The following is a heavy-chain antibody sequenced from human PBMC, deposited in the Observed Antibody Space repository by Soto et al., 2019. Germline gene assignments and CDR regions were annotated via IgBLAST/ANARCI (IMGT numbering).Heavy chain of an antibody. J-gene: IGHJ6*02. D-gene: IGHD5-12*01. Sequence: SETLSLTCTVSGGSISSADYYWSWVRHPPGKGLEWIGYIYYSGSTFFNPSLKSRVTISKDTSRNQFSLRLNSVTAADTAVYYCARAIVVTIGGMDVWGQGTTVTVSS. CDR3: ARAIVVTIGGMDV. CDR2: IYYSGST. V-gene: IGHV4-30-4*01. CDR1: GGSISSADYY.